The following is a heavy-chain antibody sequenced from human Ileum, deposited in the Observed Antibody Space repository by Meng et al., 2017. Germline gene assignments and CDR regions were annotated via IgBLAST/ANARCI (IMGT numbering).Heavy chain of an antibody. CDR1: GFTFSDYG. Sequence: GESLKISCAASGFTFSDYGMNWVRQAPGKGLEWVSAIADTTFYADSVRGRFTISRDNSKNRLYLQMNSLSAEDSGVYYCAKSIACSWGGWCSPFDFWGQGTRVNGAS. D-gene: IGHD6-19*01. CDR2: IADTT. CDR3: AKSIACSWGGWCSPFDF. J-gene: IGHJ4*02. V-gene: IGHV3-23*01.